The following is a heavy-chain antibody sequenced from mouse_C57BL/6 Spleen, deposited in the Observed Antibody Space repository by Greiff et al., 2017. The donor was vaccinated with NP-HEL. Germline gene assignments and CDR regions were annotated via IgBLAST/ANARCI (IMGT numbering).Heavy chain of an antibody. CDR3: ASERTGYYFDY. Sequence: QVRLQQPGTELVKPGASVKLSCKASGYTFTSYWMHWVKQRPGQGLEWIGNINPSNGGTNYNEKFKSKATLTVDKSSSTAYMQLNSLTSEDSAVYYCASERTGYYFDYWGQGTTLTVSS. V-gene: IGHV1-53*01. CDR1: GYTFTSYW. CDR2: INPSNGGT. D-gene: IGHD4-1*01. J-gene: IGHJ2*01.